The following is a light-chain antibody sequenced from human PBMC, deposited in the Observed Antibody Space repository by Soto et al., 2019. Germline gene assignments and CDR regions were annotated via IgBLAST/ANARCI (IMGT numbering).Light chain of an antibody. J-gene: IGKJ4*01. V-gene: IGKV1-5*03. CDR2: LAS. Sequence: DIQMTQSPSTLSASVGDRVTITCRASQNIDRWLAWYQQKPGKAPKLLIYLASRLGNGVPSRFSGGGSGKEFTLTIRSLQPDDYASYYCQQYDDYPLTFGGGTKVEIK. CDR1: QNIDRW. CDR3: QQYDDYPLT.